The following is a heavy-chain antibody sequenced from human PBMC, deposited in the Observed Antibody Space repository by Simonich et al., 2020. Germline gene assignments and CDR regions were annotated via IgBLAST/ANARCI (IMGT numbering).Heavy chain of an antibody. CDR3: ARFRGRYFDWLFDY. CDR1: GFTFSSYW. D-gene: IGHD3-9*01. CDR2: IKQDGSEK. Sequence: EVQLVESGGGLVQPGGSLRLSCAASGFTFSSYWMSWVRQAPGKGRGWVANIKQDGSEKYYVDSVKGRFTISRDNAKNSLYLQMNSLRAEDTAVYYCARFRGRYFDWLFDYWGQGTLVTVSS. J-gene: IGHJ4*02. V-gene: IGHV3-7*01.